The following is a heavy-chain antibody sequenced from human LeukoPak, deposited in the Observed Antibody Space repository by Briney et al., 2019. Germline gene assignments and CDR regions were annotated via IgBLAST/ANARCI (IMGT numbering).Heavy chain of an antibody. CDR1: GFTFSDYN. Sequence: GGSLRLSCAASGFTFSDYNMNWVRQAPGKGLEWVSYISSSSSYIYYADSVKGRFTISRDNAKNSLYLQMNSLRAEDTAVYYCARAGRVASGAPNGFDIWGQGTMVTVSS. D-gene: IGHD6-25*01. CDR2: ISSSSSYI. CDR3: ARAGRVASGAPNGFDI. V-gene: IGHV3-21*01. J-gene: IGHJ3*02.